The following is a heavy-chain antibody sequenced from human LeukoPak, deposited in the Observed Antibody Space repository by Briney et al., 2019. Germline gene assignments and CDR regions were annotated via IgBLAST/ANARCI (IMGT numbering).Heavy chain of an antibody. CDR1: GFTFSSYW. J-gene: IGHJ4*02. D-gene: IGHD6-19*01. V-gene: IGHV3-74*01. Sequence: GGSLRLSCAASGFTFSSYWMHWVRQAPGKGLVWVSRINSDGSSTSYADSVKGRFTISRDNAKNTLYLQMNSLRAEDTAVYYCAGVSIAVAVHFDYWGQGTLVTVSS. CDR3: AGVSIAVAVHFDY. CDR2: INSDGSST.